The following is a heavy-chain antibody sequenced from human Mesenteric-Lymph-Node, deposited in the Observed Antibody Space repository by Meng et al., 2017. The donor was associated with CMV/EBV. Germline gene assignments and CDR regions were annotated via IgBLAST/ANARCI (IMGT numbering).Heavy chain of an antibody. V-gene: IGHV7-4-1*02. Sequence: AMNWLRHAPGQGLEWMGWINTSTGNPTYAQGFPGRFVFSLDTSVSTAYLQISSLKAEDTAVYYCARGKADYDILTGYQTSPLIDFDHWGQGTLVTVSS. CDR3: ARGKADYDILTGYQTSPLIDFDH. D-gene: IGHD3-9*01. CDR2: INTSTGNP. CDR1: A. J-gene: IGHJ4*02.